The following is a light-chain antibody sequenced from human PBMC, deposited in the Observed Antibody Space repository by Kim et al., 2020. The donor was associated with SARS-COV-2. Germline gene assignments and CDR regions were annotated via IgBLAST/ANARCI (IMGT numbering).Light chain of an antibody. J-gene: IGKJ1*01. V-gene: IGKV3-11*01. CDR3: QQRSNWPGT. CDR2: DAS. CDR1: QTVSAY. Sequence: LPPEDTPTLPCSTSQTVSAYLAWYQQKPGQAPRLLIYDASNRATGVPARFSGSGSGTDFTLTIGSLEPEDFAIYYCQQRSNWPGTFGQGTKVDIK.